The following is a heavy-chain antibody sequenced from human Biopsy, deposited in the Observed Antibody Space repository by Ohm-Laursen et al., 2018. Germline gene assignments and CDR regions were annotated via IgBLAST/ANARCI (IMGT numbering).Heavy chain of an antibody. D-gene: IGHD6-19*01. Sequence: SLRLSCAASGFGFYAMHWVRQPPGKGLEWLAVTSFDGSNKFYAESVRGRFTISRDRSRDTLYLQMNRLTNEDPALYYCAKDGGQWLGGAFDIWGHGTMVIVAS. CDR2: TSFDGSNK. J-gene: IGHJ3*02. CDR1: GFGFYA. V-gene: IGHV3-30*18. CDR3: AKDGGQWLGGAFDI.